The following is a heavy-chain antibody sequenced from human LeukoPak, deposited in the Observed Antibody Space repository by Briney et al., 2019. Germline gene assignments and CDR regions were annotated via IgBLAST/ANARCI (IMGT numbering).Heavy chain of an antibody. CDR2: IKEDESAK. Sequence: GGSLRLSCAASGFIFTNHWMSWVRQAPGKGLEWVANIKEDESAKFYADSVRGRFTISRDNAKNSLYLQMNNLRVEDTAVYYCARAVDVADYWGRGTLVTVSS. CDR1: GFIFTNHW. D-gene: IGHD3-16*01. CDR3: ARAVDVADY. V-gene: IGHV3-7*01. J-gene: IGHJ4*02.